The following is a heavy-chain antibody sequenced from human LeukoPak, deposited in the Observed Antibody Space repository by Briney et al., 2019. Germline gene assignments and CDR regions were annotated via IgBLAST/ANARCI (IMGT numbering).Heavy chain of an antibody. CDR2: ISHESTNT. D-gene: IGHD5-12*01. CDR3: ARGSLSGYGHDAFDV. Sequence: GGSLRLSCAASGFTFTTYAMHWVRQAPGKGLEWLAVISHESTNTYYPDSVSGRVTISRDNSKNTLYLQMNSLRAEDTAVYYCARGSLSGYGHDAFDVWGHGTMVTVSS. V-gene: IGHV3-30*04. CDR1: GFTFTTYA. J-gene: IGHJ3*01.